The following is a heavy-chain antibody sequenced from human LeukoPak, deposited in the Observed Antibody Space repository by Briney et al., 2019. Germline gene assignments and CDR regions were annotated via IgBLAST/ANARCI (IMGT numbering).Heavy chain of an antibody. D-gene: IGHD7-27*01. J-gene: IGHJ4*02. CDR3: ARLTLTGSLN. V-gene: IGHV4-34*01. Sequence: PSETLSLTCAVYGGSFSGYYWSWIRQPPGKGLEWIGEINHSGSTNYNPSLKSRVTISVDTSKNQFSLKLSSVTAADTAVYYCARLTLTGSLNWGQGTLVTVSS. CDR1: GGSFSGYY. CDR2: INHSGST.